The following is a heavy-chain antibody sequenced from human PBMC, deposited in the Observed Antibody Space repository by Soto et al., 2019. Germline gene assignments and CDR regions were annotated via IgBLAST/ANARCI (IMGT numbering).Heavy chain of an antibody. V-gene: IGHV1-69*06. Sequence: QVHLVQYGPEVQRPGSSVKVSCKASGDTFGRNAIHWVRQAPGQGLEWMGGIIPMFPTTNYAQKFKGRLTIYEDKCTGTPYMERTSLRSEDTAVYYCTKDGDSADYGYWGQGTLVTVSS. CDR1: GDTFGRNA. J-gene: IGHJ4*02. CDR3: TKDGDSADYGY. D-gene: IGHD2-21*01. CDR2: IIPMFPTT.